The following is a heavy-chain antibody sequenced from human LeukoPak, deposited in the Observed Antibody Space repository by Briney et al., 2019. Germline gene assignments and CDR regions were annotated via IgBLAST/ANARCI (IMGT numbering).Heavy chain of an antibody. Sequence: SETLSLTCTVSGGSISSYYWSWIRQPPGKGLEWIGYIYYSGSTNYNPSLKSRVTISVDTSKNQFSLKLSSVTAADTAVYYCARGDGDYGWFDPWGQGTLVTVSS. CDR1: GGSISSYY. D-gene: IGHD4-17*01. V-gene: IGHV4-59*01. J-gene: IGHJ5*02. CDR3: ARGDGDYGWFDP. CDR2: IYYSGST.